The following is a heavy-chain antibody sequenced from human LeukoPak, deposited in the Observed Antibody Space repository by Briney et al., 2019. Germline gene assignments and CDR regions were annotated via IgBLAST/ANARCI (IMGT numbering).Heavy chain of an antibody. CDR2: INHSGST. CDR3: AXXXXXXXSGYYYAEYYFDY. Sequence: SETLSLTCAVYGGSFSGYYWSWIRQPPGKGLEWIGEINHSGSTNYNPSLKSRVTISVDTSKNQFSLKLSSVTAADTAVYYCAXXXXXXXSGYYYAEYYFDYWGQGTLVTVSS. J-gene: IGHJ4*02. CDR1: GGSFSGYY. V-gene: IGHV4-34*01. D-gene: IGHD3-22*01.